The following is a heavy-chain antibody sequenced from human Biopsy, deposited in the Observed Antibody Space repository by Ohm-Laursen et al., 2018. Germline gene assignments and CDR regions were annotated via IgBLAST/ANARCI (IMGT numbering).Heavy chain of an antibody. J-gene: IGHJ6*02. CDR1: GFSVSSYD. CDR3: ARDSSRRAREGGMDV. D-gene: IGHD6-6*01. CDR2: ISETSSHI. Sequence: SLRLSRAASGFSVSSYDMNWVRQAPGKGLEWISYISETSSHIYDADSVRGRFTAARDIAKNSLYLQLNSLRVEDTAVYYCARDSSRRAREGGMDVWGQGTTVTVSS. V-gene: IGHV3-21*01.